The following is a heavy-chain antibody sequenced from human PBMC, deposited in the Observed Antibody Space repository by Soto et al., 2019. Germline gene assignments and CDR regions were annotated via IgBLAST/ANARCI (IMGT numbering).Heavy chain of an antibody. Sequence: GEFLKISCKGSGDSFMSYWIGWVRQMPGKGLEWMGIIYPGDSNTRYSPSLQGQVTISVDKSISTAYLQWSSLKATDTAMYYCARHAYDFWSGHPNPRYYYGMDVWGQGTTVTVSS. D-gene: IGHD3-3*01. CDR2: IYPGDSNT. CDR1: GDSFMSYW. J-gene: IGHJ6*02. CDR3: ARHAYDFWSGHPNPRYYYGMDV. V-gene: IGHV5-51*01.